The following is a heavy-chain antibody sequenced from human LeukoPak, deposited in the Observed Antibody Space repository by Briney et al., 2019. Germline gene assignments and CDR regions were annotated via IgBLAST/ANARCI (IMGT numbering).Heavy chain of an antibody. CDR1: GFTFSSYE. Sequence: PGGSLRLSCAASGFTFSSYEMNWVRQAPGRGLEWLSYISRSAGTIYYADSVKGRFTISRDNAKNSVYLQMNSLRAEDTAVYYCARDGVGVVPVDYWGQGTLVTVSS. V-gene: IGHV3-48*03. J-gene: IGHJ4*02. CDR3: ARDGVGVVPVDY. D-gene: IGHD2-15*01. CDR2: ISRSAGTI.